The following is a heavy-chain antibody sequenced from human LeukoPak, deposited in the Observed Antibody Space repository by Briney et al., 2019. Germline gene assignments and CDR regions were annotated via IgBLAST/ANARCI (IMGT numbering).Heavy chain of an antibody. CDR3: AREAGSVTTYSYYYYYGMDV. Sequence: TSETLSLTCTVSGGSISSSSYYWGWIRQPPGKGLEWIGSIYYSGSTYYNPSLKSRVTISVDTSKNQFSLKLSSVTAADTAVYYSAREAGSVTTYSYYYYYGMDVWGQGTTVTVSS. V-gene: IGHV4-39*01. J-gene: IGHJ6*02. CDR2: IYYSGST. D-gene: IGHD4-17*01. CDR1: GGSISSSSYY.